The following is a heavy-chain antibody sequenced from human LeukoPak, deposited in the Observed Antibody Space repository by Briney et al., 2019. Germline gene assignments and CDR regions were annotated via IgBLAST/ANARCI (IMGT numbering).Heavy chain of an antibody. D-gene: IGHD3-10*01. CDR1: GYTLTELS. Sequence: VASVKVSCKVSGYTLTELSMHWVRQAPGKGLEWMGGFDPEDGETIYAQKFQGRVTMTEDTSTDTAYMELSSLRSEDTAVYYCATVLLWFGESIDYWGQGTLVTVSS. J-gene: IGHJ4*02. CDR3: ATVLLWFGESIDY. CDR2: FDPEDGET. V-gene: IGHV1-24*01.